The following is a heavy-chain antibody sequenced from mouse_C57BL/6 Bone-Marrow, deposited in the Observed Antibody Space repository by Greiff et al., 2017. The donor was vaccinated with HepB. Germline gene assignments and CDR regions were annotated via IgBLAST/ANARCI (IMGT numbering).Heavy chain of an antibody. CDR3: ARRATVVATH. CDR1: GYTFTSYG. Sequence: VKLQQSGAELARPGASVKLSCKASGYTFTSYGISWVKQRTGQGLEWIGEIYPRSGNTYYNEKFKGKATLTADKSSSTAYMELRSLTSEDSAVYFCARRATVVATHWGQGTLVTVSA. J-gene: IGHJ3*01. V-gene: IGHV1-81*01. CDR2: IYPRSGNT. D-gene: IGHD1-1*01.